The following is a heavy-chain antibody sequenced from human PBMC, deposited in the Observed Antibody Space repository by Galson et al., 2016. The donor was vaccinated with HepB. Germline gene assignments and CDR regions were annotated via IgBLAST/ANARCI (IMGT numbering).Heavy chain of an antibody. CDR3: TTDRVYSSSWYWNYYYYGMDV. J-gene: IGHJ6*02. D-gene: IGHD6-13*01. CDR1: GFIFSNAW. Sequence: SLRLSCAASGFIFSNAWMSWVRQAPGKGLEWVGRIKSKTDGGTTDYAAPVKGRFTISRDDSKNTLYLQMNSLKTKDTAVYYCTTDRVYSSSWYWNYYYYGMDVWGQGTTVTVSS. V-gene: IGHV3-15*01. CDR2: IKSKTDGGTT.